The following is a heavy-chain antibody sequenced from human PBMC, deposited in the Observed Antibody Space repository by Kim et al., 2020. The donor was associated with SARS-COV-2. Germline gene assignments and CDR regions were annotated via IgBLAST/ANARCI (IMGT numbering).Heavy chain of an antibody. J-gene: IGHJ1*01. CDR3: ARSTTPYYYDSSGYPPAEYVQH. V-gene: IGHV3-21*01. CDR2: ISSSSSYI. Sequence: GGSLRLSCAASGFTFSSYSMNWVRQAPGKGLEWVSSISSSSSYIYYADSVKGRFTISRDNAKNSLYLQMNSLRAEDTAVYYCARSTTPYYYDSSGYPPAEYVQHWGQGTLVTVSS. CDR1: GFTFSSYS. D-gene: IGHD3-22*01.